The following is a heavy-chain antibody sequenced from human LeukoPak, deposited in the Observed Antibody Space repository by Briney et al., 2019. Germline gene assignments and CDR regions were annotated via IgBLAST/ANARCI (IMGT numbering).Heavy chain of an antibody. CDR3: ARDPLAAGFDRWFDP. CDR2: ISSSDNSI. CDR1: GFTFSNYE. Sequence: PGGSLRLSCAASGFTFSNYEMSWVRQAPGKGLEWVSYISSSDNSIYYADSVKGRFTISRDNAKNSLYLQMNSLRAEDTAVYYCARDPLAAGFDRWFDPWGQGTLVTVSS. V-gene: IGHV3-48*03. J-gene: IGHJ5*02. D-gene: IGHD3-22*01.